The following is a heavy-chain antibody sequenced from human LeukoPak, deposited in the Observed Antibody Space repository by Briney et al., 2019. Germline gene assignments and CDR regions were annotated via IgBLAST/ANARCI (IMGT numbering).Heavy chain of an antibody. CDR2: MYYSGNT. V-gene: IGHV4-34*01. CDR1: GGSFSGHY. J-gene: IGHJ4*02. D-gene: IGHD5-24*01. Sequence: PSETLSLTCAVYGGSFSGHYWNWIRQPPGKGLEWIGTMYYSGNTYYNPSLKSRVTISVDTSKNQFSLKLSSVTAADTAVYFCARSGDGYNYLVYWGQGTLVTVSS. CDR3: ARSGDGYNYLVY.